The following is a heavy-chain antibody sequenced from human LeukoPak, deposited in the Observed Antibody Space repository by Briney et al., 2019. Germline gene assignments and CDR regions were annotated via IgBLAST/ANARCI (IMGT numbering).Heavy chain of an antibody. Sequence: SVTVSCKASGGTFSSYAISWVRQAPGQGLEWMGRIIPIFGTANYAQKFQGRVTITTDESTSTAYMGLSSLRSEDTAVYYCARDRFSAAFDMSGQGTLVTVSS. V-gene: IGHV1-69*05. CDR3: ARDRFSAAFDM. D-gene: IGHD3-3*01. CDR2: IIPIFGTA. CDR1: GGTFSSYA. J-gene: IGHJ3*02.